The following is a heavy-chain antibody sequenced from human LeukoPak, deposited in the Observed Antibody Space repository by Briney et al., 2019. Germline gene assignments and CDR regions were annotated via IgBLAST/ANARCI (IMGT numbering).Heavy chain of an antibody. CDR3: ARQFMGSVYYYDSSGYYYGAFNI. D-gene: IGHD3-22*01. V-gene: IGHV7-4-1*02. CDR2: INTNTGNP. J-gene: IGHJ3*02. CDR1: GYTFTSYA. Sequence: ASVKVSCKASGYTFTSYAMNWVRQAPGQGLEWMGWINTNTGNPTYAQGFTGRFVFSLDTSVSTAYLQISSLKAGDTAVYYCARQFMGSVYYYDSSGYYYGAFNIWGQGTMVTVSS.